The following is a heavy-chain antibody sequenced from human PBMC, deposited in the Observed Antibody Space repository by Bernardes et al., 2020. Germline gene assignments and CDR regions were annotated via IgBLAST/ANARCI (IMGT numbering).Heavy chain of an antibody. CDR3: ARAPRGRLYCSGGSCYFRLYYFDY. D-gene: IGHD2-15*01. J-gene: IGHJ4*02. CDR2: MNPNSGNT. V-gene: IGHV1-8*01. Sequence: ASVKVSCKASGYTFTSYDINWVRQATGQGLEWMGWMNPNSGNTGYAQKFQGRVTMTRNTSISTAYMELSSLRSEDTAVYYCARAPRGRLYCSGGSCYFRLYYFDYWGQGTLVTVSS. CDR1: GYTFTSYD.